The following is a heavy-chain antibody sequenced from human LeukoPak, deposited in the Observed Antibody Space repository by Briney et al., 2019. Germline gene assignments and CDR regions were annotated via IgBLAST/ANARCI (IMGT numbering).Heavy chain of an antibody. D-gene: IGHD5-12*01. J-gene: IGHJ4*02. CDR3: AKVEGQESGYDFLLES. CDR1: GFTFSSYG. V-gene: IGHV3-30*18. Sequence: GGSLRLSCAASGFTFSSYGMHWVRQAQGKQLEWVAAVSYDGNREHYADSVKGRFTISRDDSKNILYLQMNSLRREDTALYYCAKVEGQESGYDFLLESWGQGTLVTVSS. CDR2: VSYDGNRE.